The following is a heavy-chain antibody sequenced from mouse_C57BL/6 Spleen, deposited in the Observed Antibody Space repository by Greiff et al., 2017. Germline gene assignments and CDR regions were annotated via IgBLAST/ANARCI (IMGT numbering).Heavy chain of an antibody. J-gene: IGHJ3*01. D-gene: IGHD2-4*01. Sequence: QVQLQQSGPELVKPGASVKISCKASGYAFSSSWMNWVKQRPGKGLEWIGRIYPGDGDTNYNGKFKGKATLTADKSSSTAYMQLSSLTSEDSAVYFCARFYDYDPPYWGQGTLVTVSA. CDR2: IYPGDGDT. V-gene: IGHV1-82*01. CDR3: ARFYDYDPPY. CDR1: GYAFSSSW.